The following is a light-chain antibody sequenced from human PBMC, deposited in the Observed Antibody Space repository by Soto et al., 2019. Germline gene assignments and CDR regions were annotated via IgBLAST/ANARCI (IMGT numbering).Light chain of an antibody. V-gene: IGLV1-40*01. CDR3: QSYDRSLSALYV. CDR1: SSNIGAGYD. CDR2: GNS. Sequence: QSVLTQPPSVSGAPGQRVTISCTGSSSNIGAGYDVHWYQQLPGTAPKLLIYGNSNRPSGVPDRFSGSKSGTSASLAITGLQAGDEAGYYCQSYDRSLSALYVFGTGTKLTVL. J-gene: IGLJ1*01.